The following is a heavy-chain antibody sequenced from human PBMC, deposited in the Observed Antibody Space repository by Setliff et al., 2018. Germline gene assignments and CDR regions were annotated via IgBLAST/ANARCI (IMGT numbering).Heavy chain of an antibody. D-gene: IGHD3-22*01. CDR1: GGSFSGYY. CDR2: IHHSGST. Sequence: SETLSLTCAVYGGSFSGYYWSWIRQPPGKGLEWIGQIHHSGSTNYNPSLKSRVTISIDTSRNQFALKLSSVTAADTAVYYCARGSYYDSSGYSPDFFDYWGQGTLVTVSS. J-gene: IGHJ4*02. CDR3: ARGSYYDSSGYSPDFFDY. V-gene: IGHV4-34*01.